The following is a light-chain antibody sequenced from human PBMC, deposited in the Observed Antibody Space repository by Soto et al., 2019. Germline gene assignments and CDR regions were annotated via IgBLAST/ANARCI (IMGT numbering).Light chain of an antibody. J-gene: IGKJ1*01. Sequence: EIVSTESPGIVSLSPGERATLSCRASQSVRNTYLAWYQQRPGQAPRLLIYAASSRATGIPDRFSGSGSGTDFTLTISRLEPEDFAVYYCQQYGTSPRSVGQGTEVDIK. CDR1: QSVRNTY. CDR2: AAS. V-gene: IGKV3-20*01. CDR3: QQYGTSPRS.